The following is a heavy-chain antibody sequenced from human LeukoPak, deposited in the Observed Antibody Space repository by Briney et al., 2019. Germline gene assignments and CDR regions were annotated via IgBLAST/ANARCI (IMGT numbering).Heavy chain of an antibody. CDR3: VKDMNPGGADV. CDR1: GFNSEDHA. V-gene: IGHV3-9*02. CDR2: IYWSSSGT. Sequence: GGPLRLSCVVSGFNSEDHAMHWVRQAPGKGLEWVSGIYWSSSGTGYADSVKGRFTVSRDSAKNSLYLQMNSLRPEDTALYYCVKDMNPGGADVWGQGTTVTVSS. J-gene: IGHJ6*02. D-gene: IGHD3-10*01.